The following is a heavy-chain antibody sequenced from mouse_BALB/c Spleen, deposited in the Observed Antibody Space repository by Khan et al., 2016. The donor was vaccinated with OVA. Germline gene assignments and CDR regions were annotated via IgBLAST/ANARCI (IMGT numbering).Heavy chain of an antibody. Sequence: EVQLVESGPSLVKPSQTLSLTCSVTGDSITSGYWNWIRKFPGNKLEYMGYISQSGSTYYNPSLKSRISITRDTSKNQYYLQLNSVTTEDTATYXCARWNYRYDGYFDFWGQGTTLTVSS. V-gene: IGHV3-8*02. J-gene: IGHJ2*01. CDR1: GDSITSGY. CDR2: ISQSGST. D-gene: IGHD2-14*01. CDR3: ARWNYRYDGYFDF.